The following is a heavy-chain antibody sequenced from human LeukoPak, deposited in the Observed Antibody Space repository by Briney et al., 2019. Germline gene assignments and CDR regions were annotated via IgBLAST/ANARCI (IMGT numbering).Heavy chain of an antibody. D-gene: IGHD5-24*01. CDR3: ARVGGDGYNYFDY. J-gene: IGHJ4*02. CDR2: IIPIFGTA. Sequence: GASVKVSCKASGGTFSSYAISWVRQTPGQGLEGMGGIIPIFGTANYAQKFQGRVTITADKSTSTAYMELSSLRSEDTAVHYCARVGGDGYNYFDYWGQGTLVTVSS. CDR1: GGTFSSYA. V-gene: IGHV1-69*06.